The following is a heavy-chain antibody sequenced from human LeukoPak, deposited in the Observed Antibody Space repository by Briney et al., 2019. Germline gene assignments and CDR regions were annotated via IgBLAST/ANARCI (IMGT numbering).Heavy chain of an antibody. CDR3: AKDQPFMVIGATFDF. CDR1: GFTFSSYA. CDR2: VSGSGGNT. D-gene: IGHD2-15*01. V-gene: IGHV3-23*01. Sequence: GGSLRLSCAASGFTFSSYAMTWVRQAPGKGLEWVSAVSGSGGNTYYADSVKGRFTISRDNSKNTLYLQMNSLRAEDTAVYYCAKDQPFMVIGATFDFWGQGTLVTVSS. J-gene: IGHJ4*02.